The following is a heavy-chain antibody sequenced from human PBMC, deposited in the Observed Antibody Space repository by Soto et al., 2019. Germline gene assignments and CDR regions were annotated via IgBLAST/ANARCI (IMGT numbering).Heavy chain of an antibody. J-gene: IGHJ4*02. Sequence: LEILSLTCTVSGGSISSHYLSWIRQPPGKGLEWIGYIYYSGSTNYNPSLKSRVTISVDTSKNQFSLKLSSVTAADTAVYYCARAGSGYDFDYWGQGTLVTSPQ. CDR3: ARAGSGYDFDY. V-gene: IGHV4-59*11. CDR2: IYYSGST. D-gene: IGHD5-12*01. CDR1: GGSISSHY.